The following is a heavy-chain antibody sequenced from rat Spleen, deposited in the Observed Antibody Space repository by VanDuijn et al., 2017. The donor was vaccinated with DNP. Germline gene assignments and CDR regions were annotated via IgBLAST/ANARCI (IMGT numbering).Heavy chain of an antibody. CDR1: RFSLTSGN. CDR2: IIHDGSSI. Sequence: VQLKESGPGLVQPSQTLSLTCTVSRFSLTSGNIHWVRQPPGKGLEWVATIIHDGSSIYYRDSVKGRFTISRDNAKSTLYLQMDSLRSEDTATYYCARSDSYGFPYWGQGTLVTVSS. CDR3: ARSDSYGFPY. D-gene: IGHD1-2*01. V-gene: IGHV5-7*01. J-gene: IGHJ3*01.